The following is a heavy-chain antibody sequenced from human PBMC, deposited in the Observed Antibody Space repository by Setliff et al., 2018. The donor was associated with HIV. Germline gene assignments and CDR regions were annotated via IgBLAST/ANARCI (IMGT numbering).Heavy chain of an antibody. D-gene: IGHD2-21*01. CDR2: IIPTFGTV. V-gene: IGHV1-69*05. J-gene: IGHJ5*02. CDR1: GGTFSSYG. CDR3: GRSRRDCGGGACKSDWFDP. Sequence: SVKVSCKASGGTFSSYGISWVRQAPGQGLEWVGGIIPTFGTVNYAQKFQGRVSIITDESTNTAYMELSNLRSGDTAVYYCGRSRRDCGGGACKSDWFDPWGQGTLVTVSS.